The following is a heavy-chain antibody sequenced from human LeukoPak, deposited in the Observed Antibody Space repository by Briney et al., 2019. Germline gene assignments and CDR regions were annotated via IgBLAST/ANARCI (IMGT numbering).Heavy chain of an antibody. Sequence: GASVNVSCKSSVRTFSSYAISWVRQPPGQGLEGMGGNISIFCTANYAQKFQGRVTITADESTSTAYMELSSLRSEDTAVYYCARGGGDYVRNAFDIWGQGTMVTVSS. CDR2: NISIFCTA. CDR1: VRTFSSYA. J-gene: IGHJ3*02. D-gene: IGHD4-17*01. CDR3: ARGGGDYVRNAFDI. V-gene: IGHV1-69*13.